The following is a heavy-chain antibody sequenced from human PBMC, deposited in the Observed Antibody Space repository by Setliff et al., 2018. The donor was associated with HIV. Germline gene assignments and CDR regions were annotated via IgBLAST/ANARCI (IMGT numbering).Heavy chain of an antibody. V-gene: IGHV3-48*03. CDR2: ISSSSSTI. CDR1: GFTFGDYA. CDR3: ARGGRLQYFDWPSYAMDV. Sequence: GGSLRLSCTASGFTFGDYAMTWVRQAPGKGLEWVSYISSSSSTIYYADSVKGRFTISRDNAKNSLYLQMNSLRADDTAVYYCARGGRLQYFDWPSYAMDVWGQGTTVTVSS. J-gene: IGHJ6*02. D-gene: IGHD3-9*01.